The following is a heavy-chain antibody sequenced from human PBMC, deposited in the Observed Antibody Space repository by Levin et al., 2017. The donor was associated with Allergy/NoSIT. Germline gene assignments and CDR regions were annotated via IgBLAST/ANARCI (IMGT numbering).Heavy chain of an antibody. CDR3: ARDSGFDY. Sequence: GESLKISCAGSGFIFSTPWMHWVRQAPGKGLEWVSRVTPDGSGANYADSVQGRFTISRDNAMNTVYLQMDSLRADDTAVYYCARDSGFDYWGQGTLVTVSS. V-gene: IGHV3-74*01. D-gene: IGHD3-10*01. CDR1: GFIFSTPW. J-gene: IGHJ4*02. CDR2: VTPDGSGA.